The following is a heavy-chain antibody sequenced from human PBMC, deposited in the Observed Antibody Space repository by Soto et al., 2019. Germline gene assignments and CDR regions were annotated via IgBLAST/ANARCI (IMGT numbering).Heavy chain of an antibody. J-gene: IGHJ4*02. CDR3: ARSPRNWGFDY. CDR2: MNPNSGNT. V-gene: IGHV1-8*01. CDR1: GYTFTSYD. Sequence: QVQLVQSGAEVKKPGASVKVSCKASGYTFTSYDINWVRQATGQGFEWMGWMNPNSGNTGYAQKFQGRGTMTRDTSITTAYMELSSLRSEHTALYYCARSPRNWGFDYWGLGTLVTVSS. D-gene: IGHD7-27*01.